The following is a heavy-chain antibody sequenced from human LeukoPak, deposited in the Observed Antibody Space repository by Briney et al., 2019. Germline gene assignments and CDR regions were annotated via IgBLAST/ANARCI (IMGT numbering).Heavy chain of an antibody. J-gene: IGHJ4*02. Sequence: GGSLRLSCAASAFTFSSYDMNWVRQAPGKGLEWVSYISSSSRTIYYADSVEGRFTISRDNAKNSLYLQMNSLRDEDTAVYYCARVRTFDYWGQGTRVTVSS. V-gene: IGHV3-48*02. CDR2: ISSSSRTI. CDR1: AFTFSSYD. CDR3: ARVRTFDY.